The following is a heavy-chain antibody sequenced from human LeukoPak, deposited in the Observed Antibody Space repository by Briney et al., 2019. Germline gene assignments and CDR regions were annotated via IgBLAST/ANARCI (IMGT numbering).Heavy chain of an antibody. D-gene: IGHD3-22*01. V-gene: IGHV1-2*02. CDR1: GYTFTGYY. CDR3: ARGRVIFGSVDYDSSGCLDY. Sequence: GASVKVSCKASGYTFTGYYVHWVQQAPGQGLEWMGWINPNSGGTNYAQKFQGRVTMTRDTSISTAYMELGRLRSDDTAVYYCARGRVIFGSVDYDSSGCLDYWGQGTLVTVSS. CDR2: INPNSGGT. J-gene: IGHJ4*02.